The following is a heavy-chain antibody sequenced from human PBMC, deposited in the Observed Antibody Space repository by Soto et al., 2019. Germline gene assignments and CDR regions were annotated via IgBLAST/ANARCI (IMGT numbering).Heavy chain of an antibody. J-gene: IGHJ6*02. CDR2: IYYSGST. D-gene: IGHD5-18*01. CDR3: ACIFSGGYGYGFYYYGMDV. CDR1: GGSISSSSYY. V-gene: IGHV4-39*01. Sequence: SETLSLTCTVSGGSISSSSYYWGWIRQPPGKGLEWIGSIYYSGSTYYNPSLKSRVTISVDTSKNQFSLKLSSVAAADTAVYYCACIFSGGYGYGFYYYGMDVWGQGTKVTVSS.